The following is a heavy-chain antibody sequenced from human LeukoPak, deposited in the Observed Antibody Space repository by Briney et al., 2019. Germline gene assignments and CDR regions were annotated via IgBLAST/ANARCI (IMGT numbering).Heavy chain of an antibody. J-gene: IGHJ4*02. CDR1: GGSISSSNW. CDR3: ASKSSIAARLFDY. D-gene: IGHD6-6*01. V-gene: IGHV4-4*02. CDR2: IYHSGST. Sequence: KPSETLSLTCAVSGGSISSSNWWSWVRQPPGKGLEWIGEIYHSGSTNYNPSLKSRVTISVDKSKNQFSLKLSSVTAADTAVYYCASKSSIAARLFDYWGQGTLVTVSS.